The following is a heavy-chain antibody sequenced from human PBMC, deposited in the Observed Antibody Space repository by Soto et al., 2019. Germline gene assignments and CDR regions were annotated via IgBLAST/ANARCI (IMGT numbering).Heavy chain of an antibody. V-gene: IGHV4-39*01. CDR3: ARVTYYDILTGYGNWFDP. Sequence: PSETLPLTFTVSGGSISSSSYSWGWIGQPPGKGLEWIGSIYYSGSTYYNPSLKSRVTISVDTSKNQFSLKLSSVTAADTAVYYCARVTYYDILTGYGNWFDPWGQGTLVNV. CDR1: GGSISSSSYS. J-gene: IGHJ5*02. D-gene: IGHD3-9*01. CDR2: IYYSGST.